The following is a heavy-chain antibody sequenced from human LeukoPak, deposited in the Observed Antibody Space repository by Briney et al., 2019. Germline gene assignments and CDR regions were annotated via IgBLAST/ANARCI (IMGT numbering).Heavy chain of an antibody. CDR1: GFTFSSYG. CDR3: AKDRGSSGSDWFDP. J-gene: IGHJ5*02. CDR2: IWYDGSNK. Sequence: GGSLRLSCAASGFTFSSYGMHWVRQAPGKGLEWVAVIWYDGSNKYYADSVKGRFTISRDNSKNTLYLQMNSLRVEDTAVYYCAKDRGSSGSDWFDPWGQGTLVTVSS. V-gene: IGHV3-33*06. D-gene: IGHD6-19*01.